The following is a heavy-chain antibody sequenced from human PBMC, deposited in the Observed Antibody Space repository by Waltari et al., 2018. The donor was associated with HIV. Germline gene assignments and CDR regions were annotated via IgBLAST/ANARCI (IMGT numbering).Heavy chain of an antibody. Sequence: EVQLVESGGGLVQPGGSLRLSCAASGFGFSTYSMNWVRQAPGKGLEWISYISSSSGTIYYADSVKGRFTISRDNAKKSLFLQMNSLRDDDTAVYYCARDFLRYNWLDLWGQGTLVTVSS. CDR3: ARDFLRYNWLDL. D-gene: IGHD3-16*02. J-gene: IGHJ5*02. V-gene: IGHV3-48*02. CDR1: GFGFSTYS. CDR2: ISSSSGTI.